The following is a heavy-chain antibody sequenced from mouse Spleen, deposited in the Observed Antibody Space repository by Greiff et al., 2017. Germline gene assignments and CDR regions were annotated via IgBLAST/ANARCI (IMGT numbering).Heavy chain of an antibody. CDR2: ISSGSSTI. CDR1: GFTFSSFG. CDR3: ARSYGNLFAY. J-gene: IGHJ3*01. Sequence: EVQLVESGGGLVQPGGSRKLSCAASGFTFSSFGMHWVRQAPEKGLEWVAYISSGSSTIYYADTVKGRFTISRDNPKNTLFLQMTSLRSEDTAMYYCARSYGNLFAYWGQGTLVTVSA. D-gene: IGHD2-1*01. V-gene: IGHV5-17*02.